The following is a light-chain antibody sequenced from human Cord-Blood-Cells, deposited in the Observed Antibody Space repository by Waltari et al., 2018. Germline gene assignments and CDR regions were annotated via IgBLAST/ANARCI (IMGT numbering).Light chain of an antibody. V-gene: IGKV3-11*01. CDR1: QRVSSY. CDR2: AAS. Sequence: EIVLTQSPVTLSLSPGERATLSCRASQRVSSYLAWYQQKPGQAPRLLIYAASNRATGIPARFSGSGSGTDFTLTISSLEPEDFAVYYCQQRSNWPITFGQGTLLEIK. CDR3: QQRSNWPIT. J-gene: IGKJ5*01.